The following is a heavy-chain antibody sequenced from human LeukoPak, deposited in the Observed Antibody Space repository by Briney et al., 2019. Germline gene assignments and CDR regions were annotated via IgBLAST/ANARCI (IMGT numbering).Heavy chain of an antibody. CDR1: GGSFGRYA. CDR2: IVPILGTA. J-gene: IGHJ6*02. CDR3: AMAAALVYYGMDV. D-gene: IGHD3-9*01. V-gene: IGHV1-69*13. Sequence: SVTVSCKAPGGSFGRYAIHWVRQAPGQGLEWMGGIVPILGTANYAQKFQGRVTITADDSTGTAYMELSSLRSEDTAVYYCAMAAALVYYGMDVWGQGTTVTVSS.